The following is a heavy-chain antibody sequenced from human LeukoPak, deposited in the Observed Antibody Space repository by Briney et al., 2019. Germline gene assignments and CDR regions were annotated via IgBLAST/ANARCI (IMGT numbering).Heavy chain of an antibody. J-gene: IGHJ5*02. Sequence: SETLSLTCTVSGGSISSGDYYWSWIRQPPGKGLEWIGYIYYSGSTNYNPSLKSRATISVDTSKNQFSLKLSSVTAADTAVYYCARGLPYYDILTGYYNNWFDPWGQGTLVTVSS. V-gene: IGHV4-61*08. CDR1: GGSISSGDYY. CDR2: IYYSGST. CDR3: ARGLPYYDILTGYYNNWFDP. D-gene: IGHD3-9*01.